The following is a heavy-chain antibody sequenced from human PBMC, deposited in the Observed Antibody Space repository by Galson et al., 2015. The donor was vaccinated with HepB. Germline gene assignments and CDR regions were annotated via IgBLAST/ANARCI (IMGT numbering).Heavy chain of an antibody. J-gene: IGHJ4*02. D-gene: IGHD6-6*01. Sequence: SLRLSCAASGFPFNNYYMSWIRQAPGKGLEWVSYITGSGTYTNYAASARGRFTISGDNAKDSLYLQMSSLRVEDTAIYYCVRGFRSARAFDYWGQGALVTVSS. V-gene: IGHV3-11*06. CDR2: ITGSGTYT. CDR1: GFPFNNYY. CDR3: VRGFRSARAFDY.